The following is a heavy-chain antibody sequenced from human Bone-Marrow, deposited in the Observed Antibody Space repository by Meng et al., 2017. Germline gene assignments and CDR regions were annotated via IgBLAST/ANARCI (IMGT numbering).Heavy chain of an antibody. D-gene: IGHD4-17*01. J-gene: IGHJ5*02. V-gene: IGHV1-2*02. CDR3: ARGPYGDYFPNWFDP. CDR1: GYTFTGYY. CDR2: INPNSGCT. Sequence: ASVKVSCKASGYTFTGYYMHWVRQAPGQGLEWMGWINPNSGCTNYAKKFQARVTMTRDTSISTAYMELSRLRSDNTAAYYCARGPYGDYFPNWFDPWGQGTLVTVSS.